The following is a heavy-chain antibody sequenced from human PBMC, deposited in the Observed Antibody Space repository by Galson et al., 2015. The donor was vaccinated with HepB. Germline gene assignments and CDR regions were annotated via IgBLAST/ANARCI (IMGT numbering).Heavy chain of an antibody. V-gene: IGHV1-69*04. J-gene: IGHJ6*02. Sequence: SVKVSCKASGGTFSSYAISWVRQAPGQGLEWMGRIIPIFGIANYAQKFQGRVAITADKSTSTAYMELSSLRSEDTAVYYCAREGIGPIVVRGVYHGMDVWGQGTTVTVSS. CDR3: AREGIGPIVVRGVYHGMDV. D-gene: IGHD3-10*01. CDR2: IIPIFGIA. CDR1: GGTFSSYA.